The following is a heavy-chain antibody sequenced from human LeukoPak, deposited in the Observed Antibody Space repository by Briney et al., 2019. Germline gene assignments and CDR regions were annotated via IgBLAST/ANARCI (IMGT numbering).Heavy chain of an antibody. J-gene: IGHJ4*02. V-gene: IGHV1-3*01. D-gene: IGHD5-18*01. CDR1: GYTFTSYA. Sequence: ASVKVSCKASGYTFTSYAMHWVRQAPGQRLEWMGWINAGNGNTKYSQKFQGRVTMTEDTSTDTAYMELSSLRSEDTAVYYCATVLGTVDTAMAFDYWGQGTLVTVSS. CDR2: INAGNGNT. CDR3: ATVLGTVDTAMAFDY.